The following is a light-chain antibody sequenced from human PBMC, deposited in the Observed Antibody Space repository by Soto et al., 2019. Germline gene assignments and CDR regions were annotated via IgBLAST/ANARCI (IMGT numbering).Light chain of an antibody. V-gene: IGLV2-14*01. J-gene: IGLJ1*01. Sequence: QSALTQPASVSGSPGQSITISCTGTSSDVGGYNYVSWYQQHPGKAPKLMIYEVSNRPSGVSNRFSGSKSGNTASLTISGLQAEDEAAYYCSSYTSSSNYVLGNGTKVT. CDR2: EVS. CDR1: SSDVGGYNY. CDR3: SSYTSSSNYV.